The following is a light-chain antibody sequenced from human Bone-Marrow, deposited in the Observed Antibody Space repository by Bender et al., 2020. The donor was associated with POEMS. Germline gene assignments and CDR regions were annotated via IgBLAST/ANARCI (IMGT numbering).Light chain of an antibody. CDR1: NIDSKS. V-gene: IGLV3-21*02. CDR2: DDT. Sequence: SYVLTQPPSVSVAPGQTARITCGGNNIDSKSVHWYHQKPGRAPVPVVYDDTYRPSGIPERFSGSNSGNMATLAISRVEVGDEADYYCQVWDRCSSDCVFGEGTKLSVL. CDR3: QVWDRCSSDCV. J-gene: IGLJ3*02.